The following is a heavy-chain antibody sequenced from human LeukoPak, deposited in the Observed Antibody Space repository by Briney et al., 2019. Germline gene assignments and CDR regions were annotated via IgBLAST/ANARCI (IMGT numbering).Heavy chain of an antibody. V-gene: IGHV3-23*01. J-gene: IGHJ2*01. Sequence: GGSLRLSCAASGFTFSSYAMSWVRQAPGKGLEWVSAISGSGGSTYYSDSVKGRFTISRDNSKNTLYLQMNSLRAEDTAVYYCAKDPLGGYYDEERSWYFDLWGRGTLVTVSS. CDR2: ISGSGGST. CDR1: GFTFSSYA. D-gene: IGHD3-22*01. CDR3: AKDPLGGYYDEERSWYFDL.